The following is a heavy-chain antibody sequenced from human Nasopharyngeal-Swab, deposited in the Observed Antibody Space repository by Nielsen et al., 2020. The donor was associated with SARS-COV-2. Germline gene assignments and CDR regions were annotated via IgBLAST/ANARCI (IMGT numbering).Heavy chain of an antibody. D-gene: IGHD2-2*01. CDR3: ARDKVVVVPAAIYYYGMDV. CDR2: SRNEAHSFTT. J-gene: IGHJ6*02. V-gene: IGHV3-72*01. CDR1: GFTLSEHY. Sequence: GGSLRLSCAASGFTLSEHYMDWVRQAPGKGLEWVGRSRNEAHSFTTEYAASVKGRFTISRDDSENSLYPQMNSLKIEDTAVYYCARDKVVVVPAAIYYYGMDVWGQGTTVTVSS.